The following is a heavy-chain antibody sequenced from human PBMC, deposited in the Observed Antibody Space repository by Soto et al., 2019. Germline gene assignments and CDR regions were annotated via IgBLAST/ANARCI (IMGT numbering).Heavy chain of an antibody. Sequence: SVKVSCKASGGTFSSYAISWVRQAPGQGLEWMGGIIPLLSTPKYAQKFQARVTITADESTSTVYMELSSLRSEDTAIYYCAKHPPLPFAICGQGKMVTVSS. D-gene: IGHD2-21*01. V-gene: IGHV1-69*13. CDR1: GGTFSSYA. CDR3: AKHPPLPFAI. CDR2: IIPLLSTP. J-gene: IGHJ3*02.